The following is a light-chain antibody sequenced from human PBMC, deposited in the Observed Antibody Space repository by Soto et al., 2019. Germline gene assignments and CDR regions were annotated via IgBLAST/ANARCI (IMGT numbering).Light chain of an antibody. J-gene: IGKJ1*01. CDR3: QQSYSTPK. CDR1: QSISSY. CDR2: AAS. Sequence: DIQMTQSPSSLSASVGDRVTITCRASQSISSYLNWYQQKPGKAPKLLIYAASSLQSEVPSRFSGSGSGTDFTLTISSLQPEDFATYYWQQSYSTPKFGQGTKVEIK. V-gene: IGKV1-39*01.